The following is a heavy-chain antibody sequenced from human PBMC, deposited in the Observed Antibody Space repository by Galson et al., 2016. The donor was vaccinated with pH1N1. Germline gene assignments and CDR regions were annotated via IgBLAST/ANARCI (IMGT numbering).Heavy chain of an antibody. CDR3: AKERHGDYALLYGMDV. CDR2: ISYDGNNA. V-gene: IGHV3-30*12. Sequence: SLRLSCAVSGFTFRRSGMHWVRQAPGKGLEWVAIISYDGNNAYHGDSVKGRFTISRDNSKNTLYLQMNSLRAEDTAVYYCAKERHGDYALLYGMDVWGQGTTVIVSS. D-gene: IGHD4-17*01. CDR1: GFTFRRSG. J-gene: IGHJ6*02.